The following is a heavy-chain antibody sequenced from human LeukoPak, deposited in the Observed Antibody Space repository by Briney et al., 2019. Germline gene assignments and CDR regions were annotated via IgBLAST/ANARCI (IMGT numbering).Heavy chain of an antibody. CDR2: ISGSGSGGST. CDR3: ARRAGAYSHPYDY. V-gene: IGHV3-23*01. CDR1: GFTFSSYA. J-gene: IGHJ4*02. D-gene: IGHD4/OR15-4a*01. Sequence: GGSLRLSCAASGFTFSSYAMSWVRQAPGKGLEWFSAISGSGSGGSTYYADSVKGQFTISRDNSKNTLYLQMNSLRAEDTAVYYCARRAGAYSHPYDYWGQGTLVTVSS.